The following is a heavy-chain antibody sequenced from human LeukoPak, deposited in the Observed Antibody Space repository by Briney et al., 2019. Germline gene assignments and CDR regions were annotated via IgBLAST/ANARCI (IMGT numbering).Heavy chain of an antibody. Sequence: SETLSLTCAVYGGSFSGYYWSWIRQPPGKGLEWIGEINHSGSTNYNPSLKSRVTISVDTSKNQFSLKLSSVTAADTAVYYCARGGGYSCGFLTRRDAFDIWGQGTMVTVSS. CDR3: ARGGGYSCGFLTRRDAFDI. V-gene: IGHV4-34*01. D-gene: IGHD5-18*01. CDR2: INHSGST. CDR1: GGSFSGYY. J-gene: IGHJ3*02.